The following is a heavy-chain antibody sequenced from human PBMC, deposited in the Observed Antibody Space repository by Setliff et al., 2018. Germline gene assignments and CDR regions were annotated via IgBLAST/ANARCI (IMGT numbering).Heavy chain of an antibody. D-gene: IGHD3-10*01. Sequence: PSETLSLTCRVSGGSISSGNYYWGLIRQPPGKGLEWVATIYYSGSTYSNPSLKSRLIISVDAPDNQFSVKLSSVTAAGTAVYYCARHKSNGSGSYPSLYMDVWGKGIMVTVSS. CDR1: GGSISSGNYY. J-gene: IGHJ6*03. CDR3: ARHKSNGSGSYPSLYMDV. CDR2: IYYSGST. V-gene: IGHV4-39*01.